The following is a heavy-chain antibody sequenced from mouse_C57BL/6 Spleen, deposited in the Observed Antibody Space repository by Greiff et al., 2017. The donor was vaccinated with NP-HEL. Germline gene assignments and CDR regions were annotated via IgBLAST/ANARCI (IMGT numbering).Heavy chain of an antibody. CDR1: GYAFSSSW. CDR3: ARSYGYDYAMDY. CDR2: IYPGDGDT. D-gene: IGHD2-2*01. Sequence: VQLQESGPELVKPGASVKISCKASGYAFSSSWMNWVKQRPGKGLEWIGRIYPGDGDTNYNGKFKGKATLTADKSSSTAYMQLSSLTSEDSAVYFCARSYGYDYAMDYWGQGTSVTVSS. V-gene: IGHV1-82*01. J-gene: IGHJ4*01.